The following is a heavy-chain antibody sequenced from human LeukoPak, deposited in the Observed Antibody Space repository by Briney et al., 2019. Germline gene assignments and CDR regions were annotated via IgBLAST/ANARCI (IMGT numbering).Heavy chain of an antibody. V-gene: IGHV4-59*11. D-gene: IGHD6-19*01. J-gene: IGHJ6*02. Sequence: PSETLSLTCTVSGASIDGHYWSWIRLPPGKGLEWIGFVYYSGSTSYNPSLKSRVTISADTSNNQFSLKLDSVTAADTAVYYCARLSRVAVAGSYGYHSMDVWGRGTTVTVSS. CDR3: ARLSRVAVAGSYGYHSMDV. CDR1: GASIDGHY. CDR2: VYYSGST.